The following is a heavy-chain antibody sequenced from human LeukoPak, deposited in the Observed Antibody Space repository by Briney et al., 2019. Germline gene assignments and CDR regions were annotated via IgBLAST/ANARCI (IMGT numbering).Heavy chain of an antibody. CDR2: IIPIFGTA. D-gene: IGHD6-6*01. Sequence: SVKVSCKASGGTFSSYAISWVRQAPGQGLEWMGGIIPIFGTANYAQKFQGRVTITADESTSTAYIELSSLRSEDTAVYYCARLRGSSSYLYYFDYWGQGTLVTVSS. CDR1: GGTFSSYA. J-gene: IGHJ4*02. CDR3: ARLRGSSSYLYYFDY. V-gene: IGHV1-69*01.